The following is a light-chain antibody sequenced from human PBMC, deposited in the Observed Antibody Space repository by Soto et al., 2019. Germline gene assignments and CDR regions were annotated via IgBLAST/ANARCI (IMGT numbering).Light chain of an antibody. CDR2: GAS. CDR1: QNLSRYF. CDR3: QQNDSLPLT. Sequence: EVVLTQSPGTLSLSPGDRASLSCRASQNLSRYFLAWYQHKPGQAPRLLISGASRRATGIPDRFSGAGSGTDFTLTISRLEPEDFALYYCQQNDSLPLTFGQGTRLDIK. J-gene: IGKJ5*01. V-gene: IGKV3-20*01.